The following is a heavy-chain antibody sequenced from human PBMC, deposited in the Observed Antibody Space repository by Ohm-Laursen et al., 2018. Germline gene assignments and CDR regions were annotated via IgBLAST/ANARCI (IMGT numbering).Heavy chain of an antibody. CDR3: ALYGTKSSG. CDR1: GFTFNSYE. D-gene: IGHD2-8*01. V-gene: IGHV3-48*03. Sequence: GSLRLSCAASGFTFNSYEMNWVRQAPGKGLEWVSYISSSGGITSYADSVKGRFTISRDNAKNSLYLQMNSLRVEDTAVYYCALYGTKSSGWGQGTLVTVSS. J-gene: IGHJ4*02. CDR2: ISSSGGIT.